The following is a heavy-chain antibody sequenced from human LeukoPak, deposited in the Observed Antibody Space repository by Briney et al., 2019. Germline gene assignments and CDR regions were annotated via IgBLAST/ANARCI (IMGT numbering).Heavy chain of an antibody. J-gene: IGHJ4*02. CDR3: AKEQRGSGSYFGY. CDR2: IWYDGGNK. Sequence: PGGSLRLSCAASGFTFSSYGMHWVRQAPGKGLEWVAVIWYDGGNKYYADSVKGRFTISRDNSKNTLYLQMNSLRAEDTAVYYCAKEQRGSGSYFGYWGQGTLVTVSS. D-gene: IGHD1-26*01. CDR1: GFTFSSYG. V-gene: IGHV3-33*06.